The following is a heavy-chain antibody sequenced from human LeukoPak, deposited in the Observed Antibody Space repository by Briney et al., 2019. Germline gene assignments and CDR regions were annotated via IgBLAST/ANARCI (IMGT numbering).Heavy chain of an antibody. CDR3: AREVGVRFYYFDY. Sequence: PSETLSLTCAVYGGSFSGYYWSWIRQPPGKGLEWIGRIYTSGSTNYNPSLKSRVTMSVDTSKNQFSLKLSSVTAADTAVYYCAREVGVRFYYFDYWGQGTLVTVSS. V-gene: IGHV4-4*07. J-gene: IGHJ4*02. CDR1: GGSFSGYY. D-gene: IGHD2-2*01. CDR2: IYTSGST.